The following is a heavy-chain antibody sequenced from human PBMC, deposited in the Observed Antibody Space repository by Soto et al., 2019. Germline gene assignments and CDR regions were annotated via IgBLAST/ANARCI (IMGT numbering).Heavy chain of an antibody. V-gene: IGHV1-8*01. D-gene: IGHD3-3*01. CDR1: GYTFTSYD. Sequence: ASVNVSCKASGYTFTSYDINWVRQATGQGLEWMGWMNPNSGKTGYAQKFQGRVTMTRNTSISTAYMELSSLRSEGTAVYYCASDHYDFWSGYSLYTWGQGTLVTVSS. CDR3: ASDHYDFWSGYSLYT. J-gene: IGHJ4*02. CDR2: MNPNSGKT.